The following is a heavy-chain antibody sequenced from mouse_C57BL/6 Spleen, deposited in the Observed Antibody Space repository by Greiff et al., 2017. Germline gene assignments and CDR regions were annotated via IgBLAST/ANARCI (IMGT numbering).Heavy chain of an antibody. D-gene: IGHD1-1*01. CDR3: ASTVVAPLDY. CDR2: IYPGDGDT. CDR1: GYAFSSSW. V-gene: IGHV1-82*01. J-gene: IGHJ4*01. Sequence: QVHVKQSGPELVKPGASVKISCKASGYAFSSSWMNWVKQRPGKGLEWIGRIYPGDGDTNYNGKFKGKATLTADKSSSTAYMQLSSLTSEDSAVYVCASTVVAPLDYWGQGTSVTVSS.